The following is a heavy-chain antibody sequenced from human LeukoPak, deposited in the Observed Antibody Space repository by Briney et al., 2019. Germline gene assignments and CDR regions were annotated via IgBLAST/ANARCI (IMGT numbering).Heavy chain of an antibody. Sequence: GGSLRLSCAASGFTYSSYWMSWVRQAPGKGLEWVANIKQDGSEKYYVDSVKGRFTISRDNAKNSLYLQMNSLRAEDTAVYYCARDQGPYGDYYFDYWGQGTLVTVSS. CDR3: ARDQGPYGDYYFDY. J-gene: IGHJ4*02. CDR2: IKQDGSEK. CDR1: GFTYSSYW. V-gene: IGHV3-7*01. D-gene: IGHD4-17*01.